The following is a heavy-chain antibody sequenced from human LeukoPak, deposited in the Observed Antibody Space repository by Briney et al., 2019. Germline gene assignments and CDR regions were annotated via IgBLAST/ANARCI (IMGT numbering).Heavy chain of an antibody. CDR2: ISGSGGST. CDR3: AKEPSRIDTHYFEY. V-gene: IGHV3-23*01. CDR1: GFTFSSYA. D-gene: IGHD2-15*01. J-gene: IGHJ4*02. Sequence: GGSLRLSCAASGFTFSSYAMSWVRQAPGKGLEWVSAISGSGGSTDYADSVKGRFTIPRDNSQNTLYLQMNSLRVEDTAVYYCAKEPSRIDTHYFEYWGQGNLVTVSS.